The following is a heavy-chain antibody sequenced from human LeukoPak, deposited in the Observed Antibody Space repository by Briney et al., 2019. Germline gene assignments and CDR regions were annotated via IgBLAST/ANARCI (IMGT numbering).Heavy chain of an antibody. V-gene: IGHV1-69*01. J-gene: IGHJ6*02. CDR3: AREHQLHYYGMDV. CDR2: IIPIFGTA. Sequence: GASVKVSCKASGGTFSSYAISWVRQAPGQGLEWMGGIIPIFGTANYAQKFQGRVTITADESTSTAYMELSSLRSEDTAVYYCAREHQLHYYGMDVWGQGTTVTVPS. CDR1: GGTFSSYA. D-gene: IGHD2-2*01.